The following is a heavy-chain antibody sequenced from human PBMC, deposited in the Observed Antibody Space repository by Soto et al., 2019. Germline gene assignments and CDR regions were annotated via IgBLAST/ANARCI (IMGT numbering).Heavy chain of an antibody. CDR3: ARHAPVVRGVMGFNGDT. J-gene: IGHJ5*02. Sequence: EVQLVQSGAEVKKPGESLRISCKGSGYSFTSYWISWVRQMPGKGLEWMGRIDPSDSYTNYSPSFQGHVTISADKSISTVYLQWSSLKASDTVMYSCARHAPVVRGVMGFNGDTWGQGTLVTVSS. V-gene: IGHV5-10-1*01. CDR1: GYSFTSYW. D-gene: IGHD3-10*01. CDR2: IDPSDSYT.